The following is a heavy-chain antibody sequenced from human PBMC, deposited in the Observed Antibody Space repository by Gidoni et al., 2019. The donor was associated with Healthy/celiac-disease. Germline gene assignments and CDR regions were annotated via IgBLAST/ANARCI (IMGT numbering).Heavy chain of an antibody. J-gene: IGHJ4*02. V-gene: IGHV4-39*01. D-gene: IGHD3-10*01. CDR1: GGSISSSSYY. CDR2: IYYRGST. CDR3: VLGDHYFDY. Sequence: QLQLQESGTGLVKPSETLSLTCTVSGGSISSSSYYWGWIRQPPGKGLEWIGSIYYRGSTYYNPSLKRRVTISVDTSKNQFSLKLSSVTAADTAVYYCVLGDHYFDYWGQGTLVTVSS.